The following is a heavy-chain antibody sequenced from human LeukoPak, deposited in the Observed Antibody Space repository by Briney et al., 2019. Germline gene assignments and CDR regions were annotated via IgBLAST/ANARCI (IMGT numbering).Heavy chain of an antibody. D-gene: IGHD5-24*01. Sequence: GGSLKLSCAASGFTFSSYGMHWVRQAPGKGLEWVAVISYDGSNKYYADSVKGRFTISRDNSKNTLYLQMNSPRAEDTAVYYCAKEVEMATIVDYWGQGTLVTVSS. V-gene: IGHV3-30*18. CDR3: AKEVEMATIVDY. CDR2: ISYDGSNK. CDR1: GFTFSSYG. J-gene: IGHJ4*02.